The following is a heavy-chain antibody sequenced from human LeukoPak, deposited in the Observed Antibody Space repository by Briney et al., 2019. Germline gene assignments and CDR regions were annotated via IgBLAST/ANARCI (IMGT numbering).Heavy chain of an antibody. D-gene: IGHD6-19*01. V-gene: IGHV3-21*03. CDR2: ITSRSSYI. J-gene: IGHJ4*02. CDR1: GFTFSSYS. CDR3: TCGSSSSGWYDPYYFDY. Sequence: PGGSLRLSCAASGFTFSSYSMNWVRQAPGKGLEWVSSITSRSSYIYYADSVKGRFTISRDNAKNSLYLQMNSLKTEDTAVYYCTCGSSSSGWYDPYYFDYWGQGTLVTVSS.